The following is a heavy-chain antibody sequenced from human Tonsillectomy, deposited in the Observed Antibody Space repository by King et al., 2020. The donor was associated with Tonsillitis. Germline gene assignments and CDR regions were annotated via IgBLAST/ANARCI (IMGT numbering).Heavy chain of an antibody. CDR2: IYYSWST. V-gene: IGHV4-59*01. J-gene: IGHJ4*02. Sequence: VQLQESGPGLVKPSETLSLTCTVSGGSISSYYWSWIRQPPGKGLEWIGYIYYSWSTNYNPSLKSRVTISVDTSKNQFSLKLSSVTAADTALYYCAGRTGAGLGGFDYWGQGTLVTVSS. CDR1: GGSISSYY. D-gene: IGHD3/OR15-3a*01. CDR3: AGRTGAGLGGFDY.